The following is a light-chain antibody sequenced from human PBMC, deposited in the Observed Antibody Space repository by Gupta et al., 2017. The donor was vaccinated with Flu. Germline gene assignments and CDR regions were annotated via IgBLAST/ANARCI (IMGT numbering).Light chain of an antibody. J-gene: IGLJ1*01. CDR1: NS. Sequence: NSVSWFQQHPGEVPKLLTYEVTHRPSGVSDRFSGSQSGNTASLTISGPQAEDEADYSCASYTGNTTPYVFGTGTKVTVL. CDR3: ASYTGNTTPYV. V-gene: IGLV2-14*01. CDR2: EVT.